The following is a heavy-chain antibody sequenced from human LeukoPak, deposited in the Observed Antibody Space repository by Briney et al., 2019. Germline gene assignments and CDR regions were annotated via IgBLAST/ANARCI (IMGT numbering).Heavy chain of an antibody. J-gene: IGHJ5*02. CDR1: GGSISSYY. Sequence: PSETQSLTCTVSGGSISSYYWSWIRQPPGKGREWIGYIYYSGSTNYNPSLKSRVTISVDTSKNQFSLKLRSVTAADTAVYYCANGGYCSSTSCYPNWFDPWGQGTLVTVSS. CDR2: IYYSGST. V-gene: IGHV4-59*01. CDR3: ANGGYCSSTSCYPNWFDP. D-gene: IGHD2-2*01.